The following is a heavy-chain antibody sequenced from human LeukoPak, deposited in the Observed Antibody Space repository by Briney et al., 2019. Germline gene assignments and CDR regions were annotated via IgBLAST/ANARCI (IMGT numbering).Heavy chain of an antibody. J-gene: IGHJ4*02. CDR2: IYYSGST. Sequence: SETLSLTCTVSGGSISSYYWSWIRQPPGKGLEWIGYIYYSGSTNYNPSLKSRVTISVDTSKNQFSLKLSSVTTADTAVYYCARHFRAAAGRIDYWGQGTLVTVSS. V-gene: IGHV4-59*08. CDR1: GGSISSYY. CDR3: ARHFRAAAGRIDY. D-gene: IGHD6-13*01.